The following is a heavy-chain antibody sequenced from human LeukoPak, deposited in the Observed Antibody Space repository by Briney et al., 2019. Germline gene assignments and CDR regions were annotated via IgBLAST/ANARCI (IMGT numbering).Heavy chain of an antibody. CDR3: ARLGSWLLPRGYFDY. CDR1: GYTFTGYY. Sequence: GTSVKVSCKASGYTFTGYYMHWVRQAPGQGLEWVGRINPNSGGTNYAQKFQGRVTMTRDTSISTAYMELSRLRSDDTAVYYCARLGSWLLPRGYFDYWGQGTLVTVSS. D-gene: IGHD3-22*01. CDR2: INPNSGGT. V-gene: IGHV1-2*06. J-gene: IGHJ4*02.